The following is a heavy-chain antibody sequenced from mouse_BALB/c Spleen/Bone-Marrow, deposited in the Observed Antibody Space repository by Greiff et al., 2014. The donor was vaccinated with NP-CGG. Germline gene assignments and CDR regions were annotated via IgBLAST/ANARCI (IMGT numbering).Heavy chain of an antibody. Sequence: VQLQQSGAELVKPGASVKLSCTASGFNIKDTYMHWVKQRPEQGLEWIGRIDPANGNTKYVPKFQGKATITADTSSNTAYLQLSSLTSEDTAVYYCATYYYGSSWGFAYWGQGTLVTVSA. V-gene: IGHV14-3*02. J-gene: IGHJ3*01. CDR3: ATYYYGSSWGFAY. CDR2: IDPANGNT. D-gene: IGHD1-1*01. CDR1: GFNIKDTY.